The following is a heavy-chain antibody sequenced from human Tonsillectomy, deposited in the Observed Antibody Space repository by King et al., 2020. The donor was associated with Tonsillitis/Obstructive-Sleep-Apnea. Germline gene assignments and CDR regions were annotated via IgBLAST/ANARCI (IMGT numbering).Heavy chain of an antibody. CDR3: ARGGDSTLDNWFDP. J-gene: IGHJ5*02. V-gene: IGHV3-30*04. Sequence: QLVQSGGGVVQPGRSLRLSCAASGFTFSSYAIHWVRQAPGKGLEWMAVISYDGSKKYYADSVKGRFTISRDNSKNTLYLQMNSLRVEDTAVFYCARGGDSTLDNWFDPWGQGTLVTVSS. CDR1: GFTFSSYA. CDR2: ISYDGSKK. D-gene: IGHD2-21*02.